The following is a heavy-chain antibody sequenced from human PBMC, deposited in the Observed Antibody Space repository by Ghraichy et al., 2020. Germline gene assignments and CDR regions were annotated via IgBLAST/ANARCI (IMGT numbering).Heavy chain of an antibody. D-gene: IGHD5-24*01. CDR2: ISYDGSNK. CDR1: GFTFSSYG. Sequence: GGSLRLSCAASGFTFSSYGMHWVRQAPGKGLEWVAVISYDGSNKYYADSVKGRFTISRDNSKNTLYLQMNSLRAEDTAVYYCAKEAIRYYFDYWGQGTLVTVSS. J-gene: IGHJ4*02. V-gene: IGHV3-30*18. CDR3: AKEAIRYYFDY.